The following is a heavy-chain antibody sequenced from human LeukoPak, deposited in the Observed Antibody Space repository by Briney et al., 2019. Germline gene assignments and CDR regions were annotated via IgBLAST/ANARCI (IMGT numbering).Heavy chain of an antibody. J-gene: IGHJ6*02. CDR2: IYSGGST. D-gene: IGHD1-26*01. CDR1: GFTVSSNY. V-gene: IGHV3-53*04. CDR3: ARESGGSYYDYYYYGMDV. Sequence: GGSLRLSCAASGFTVSSNYMSWVRQPPGKGLEGVSVIYSGGSTYYADSVKGRFTISRHNSKNTLYLQMNSLRAEDTAVYYCARESGGSYYDYYYYGMDVWGQGTTVTVSS.